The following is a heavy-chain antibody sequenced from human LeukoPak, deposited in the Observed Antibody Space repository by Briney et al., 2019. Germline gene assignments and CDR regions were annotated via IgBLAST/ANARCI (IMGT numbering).Heavy chain of an antibody. CDR2: IWYDGSNK. V-gene: IGHV3-33*01. Sequence: PGRSLRLSCAASGFTFSSYGMHWVRQAPGKGLEWVAVIWYDGSNKYYADSVKGRFTISRDNSKNTLYLQMNSLRAEDTAVYYCARGDAYDSSGYYVNWGQGTLVTVSS. CDR3: ARGDAYDSSGYYVN. CDR1: GFTFSSYG. J-gene: IGHJ4*02. D-gene: IGHD3-22*01.